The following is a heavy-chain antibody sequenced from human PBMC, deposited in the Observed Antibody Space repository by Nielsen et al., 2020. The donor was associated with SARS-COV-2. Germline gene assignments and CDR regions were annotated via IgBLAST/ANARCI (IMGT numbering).Heavy chain of an antibody. J-gene: IGHJ4*02. CDR3: ARVPYSGSYYGYFDY. Sequence: GESLKISCAASGFSVSTSYMTWVRQAPGKGLEWVAVIYTGDYTSYADSVKGRFIISRDNSKNTLYLQMNSLRAEDTAVYYCARVPYSGSYYGYFDYWGQGTLVTVSS. V-gene: IGHV3-53*05. D-gene: IGHD1-26*01. CDR1: GFSVSTSY. CDR2: IYTGDYT.